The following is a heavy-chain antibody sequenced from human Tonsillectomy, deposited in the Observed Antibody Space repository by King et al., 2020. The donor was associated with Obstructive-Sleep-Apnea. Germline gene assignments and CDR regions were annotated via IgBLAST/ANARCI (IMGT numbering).Heavy chain of an antibody. CDR3: ARPQRNAAGTDYPDAGLYL. J-gene: IGHJ3*01. CDR2: INPGDSDT. V-gene: IGHV5-51*01. D-gene: IGHD3-10*01. Sequence: QLVQSGAEAKKPGESLRISCRGSGFSFSRHWIAWVRQMPGLGLEWMGIINPGDSDTRYSPTFRGQVVISVDKSTSTTFLQWDNLRASDTAMFYCARPQRNAAGTDYPDAGLYLWGQGTMVTVSS. CDR1: GFSFSRHW.